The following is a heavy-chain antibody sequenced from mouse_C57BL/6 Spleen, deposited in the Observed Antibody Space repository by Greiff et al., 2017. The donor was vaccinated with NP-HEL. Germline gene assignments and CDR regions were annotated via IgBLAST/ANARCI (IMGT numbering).Heavy chain of an antibody. CDR1: GYSITSGYY. J-gene: IGHJ4*01. V-gene: IGHV3-6*01. CDR3: ASLLKSYAMDY. CDR2: ISYDGSN. Sequence: EVQLVESGPGLVKPSQSLSLTCSVTGYSITSGYYWNWIRQFPGNKLEWMGYISYDGSNNYNPSLKNRISTTRDTSQNQFFLKLNSVTTADTATYYCASLLKSYAMDYWGQGTSVTVSS.